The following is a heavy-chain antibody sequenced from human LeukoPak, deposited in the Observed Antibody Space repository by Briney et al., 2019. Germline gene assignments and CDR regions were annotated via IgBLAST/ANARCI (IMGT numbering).Heavy chain of an antibody. D-gene: IGHD6-19*01. Sequence: GGSLRLSCAASGFTFSSYAMSWVRQAPGKGLEWVSAISGSGGSTYYADSVKGRFTISRDNSKNTLYLQMNSLRAEDTAVYYCAKDRGSGWYGGDYFDYWGQGTLVTVSS. J-gene: IGHJ4*02. CDR2: ISGSGGST. CDR1: GFTFSSYA. V-gene: IGHV3-23*01. CDR3: AKDRGSGWYGGDYFDY.